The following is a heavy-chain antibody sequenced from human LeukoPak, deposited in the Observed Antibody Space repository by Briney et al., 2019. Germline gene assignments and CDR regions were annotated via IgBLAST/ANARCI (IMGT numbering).Heavy chain of an antibody. CDR2: ISGSGGST. CDR3: ATTGITVAGYY. CDR1: GFTFSSYA. J-gene: IGHJ4*02. D-gene: IGHD6-19*01. V-gene: IGHV3-23*01. Sequence: GGSLRLSCAASGFTFSSYAMSWLRQAPGTGLEWVSAISGSGGSTYYADSVKGRFTISRDNSKNMVYLQMNSLRAEDTAVYYCATTGITVAGYYWGQGTLVTVSS.